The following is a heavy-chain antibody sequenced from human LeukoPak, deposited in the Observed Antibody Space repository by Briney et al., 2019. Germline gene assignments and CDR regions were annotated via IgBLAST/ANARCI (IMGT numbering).Heavy chain of an antibody. Sequence: GESLSLSCAASGFTFDDYATHWVRQAPGKCLEWVSLISGDGGSTYYADSVKGRFTISRDNSKNSLYLQVNSLRTEYTALYYCAKDFRGLFSVFDIWGQGTMVTVSS. CDR1: GFTFDDYA. J-gene: IGHJ3*02. CDR3: AKDFRGLFSVFDI. CDR2: ISGDGGST. D-gene: IGHD3-16*01. V-gene: IGHV3-43*02.